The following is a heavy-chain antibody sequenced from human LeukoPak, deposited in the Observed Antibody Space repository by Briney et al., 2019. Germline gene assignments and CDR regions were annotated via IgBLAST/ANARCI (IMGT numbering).Heavy chain of an antibody. CDR1: GYSFTTYW. CDR2: IYPGDSAT. D-gene: IGHD3-22*01. CDR3: ARLPNYYDSSGHFYSWFDP. V-gene: IGHV5-51*01. Sequence: GESLKISCKGSGYSFTTYWIGWVRQMPGKGLEWMGIIYPGDSATRYSPSFQGQVTISAVKSISTAYLQWSSLKASDTAMYYCARLPNYYDSSGHFYSWFDPWGQGTLVTVSS. J-gene: IGHJ5*02.